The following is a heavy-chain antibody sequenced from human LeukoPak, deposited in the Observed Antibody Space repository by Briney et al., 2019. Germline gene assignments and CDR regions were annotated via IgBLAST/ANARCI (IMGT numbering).Heavy chain of an antibody. CDR3: ARSATAAGTQGY. Sequence: SSETLSLTCTVSGGSISSSSYYWGWIRQPPGKGLEWIGSIYYSGSTYYNPSLKSRVTISVDTSKNQFSLKLSSVTAADTAVYYCARSATAAGTQGYWGQGTLVTVSS. D-gene: IGHD6-13*01. V-gene: IGHV4-39*07. CDR2: IYYSGST. J-gene: IGHJ4*02. CDR1: GGSISSSSYY.